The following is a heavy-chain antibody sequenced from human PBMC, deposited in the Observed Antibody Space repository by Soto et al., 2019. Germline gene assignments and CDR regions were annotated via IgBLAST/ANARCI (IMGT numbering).Heavy chain of an antibody. J-gene: IGHJ4*02. CDR2: SYHSGTT. CDR1: GGSINNYY. CDR3: ARDRRSYYSDGSGLDF. V-gene: IGHV4-59*12. Sequence: PSETLSLTCTVSGGSINNYYWSWIRQPPGKGLEWIGYSYHSGTTNYNPSLKSRVTISVDTSKNQFSLKLTSATAADTAVYYCARDRRSYYSDGSGLDFWGQGTLVTVSS. D-gene: IGHD3-22*01.